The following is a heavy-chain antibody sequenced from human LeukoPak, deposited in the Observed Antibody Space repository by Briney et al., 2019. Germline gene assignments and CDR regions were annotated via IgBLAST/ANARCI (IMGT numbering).Heavy chain of an antibody. CDR1: GFTLSSHG. J-gene: IGHJ4*02. Sequence: GRSLRLSCAASGFTLSSHGMHWVRQAPGRGLEWVAVIWYDGSTKYYAGSVKGRFTISRDNSKNTLSLQMNSLRSEDTAVYYCARASHPINIAYTISTRPGIDYWGQGTLVTVSS. CDR2: IWYDGSTK. D-gene: IGHD6-13*01. CDR3: ARASHPINIAYTISTRPGIDY. V-gene: IGHV3-33*01.